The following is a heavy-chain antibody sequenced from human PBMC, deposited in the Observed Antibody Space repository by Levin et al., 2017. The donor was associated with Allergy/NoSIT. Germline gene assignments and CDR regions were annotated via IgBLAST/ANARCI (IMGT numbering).Heavy chain of an antibody. J-gene: IGHJ5*02. CDR1: TFTFTTYS. CDR3: ARGQGTYESRTYANWFDP. CDR2: ISSTSTTI. Sequence: GGSLRLSCTGSTFTFTTYSMNWVRQAPGKGLEWLAYISSTSTTIYYADSVRGRFTVSRDNAKNSLYLQMNSLRAEDTAVYYCARGQGTYESRTYANWFDPWGQGTLVTVSS. V-gene: IGHV3-48*01. D-gene: IGHD3-10*01.